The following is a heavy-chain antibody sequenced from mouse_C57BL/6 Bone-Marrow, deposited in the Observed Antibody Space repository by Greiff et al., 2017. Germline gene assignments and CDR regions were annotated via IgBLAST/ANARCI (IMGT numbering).Heavy chain of an antibody. CDR1: GYTFTSYW. J-gene: IGHJ1*03. CDR3: ARLGYFDV. D-gene: IGHD3-3*01. V-gene: IGHV1-64*01. Sequence: QVQLQQPGAELVKPGASVKLSCKASGYTFTSYWMHWVKQRPGQGLEWIGNIHPNSGSTNYNETFKSKATLPVDKSSNTASLHLRRLSAEDSAVYCGARLGYFDVGGTGTTVTVSS. CDR2: IHPNSGST.